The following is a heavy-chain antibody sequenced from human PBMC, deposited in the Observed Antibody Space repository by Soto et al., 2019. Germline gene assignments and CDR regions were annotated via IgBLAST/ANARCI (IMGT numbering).Heavy chain of an antibody. CDR3: ARAGHYDFWSGYYTDY. V-gene: IGHV3-7*01. J-gene: IGHJ4*02. CDR2: IKEDGSEI. Sequence: EVQLVESGGGLVQPGGCLRLSCAGSGFTFSNYWMNWVRQAPGKGLEWVASIKEDGSEIFYVDSVKGRFTISRDNAKMSLYLQMNSLRVEDTAVYYCARAGHYDFWSGYYTDYWGQGTLVTVSS. CDR1: GFTFSNYW. D-gene: IGHD3-3*01.